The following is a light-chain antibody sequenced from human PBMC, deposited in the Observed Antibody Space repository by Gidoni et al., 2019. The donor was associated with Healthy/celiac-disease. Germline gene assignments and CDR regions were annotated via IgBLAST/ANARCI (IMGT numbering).Light chain of an antibody. V-gene: IGKV1-39*01. CDR1: QSISSY. Sequence: DIQMTQSPSSLSASVGDRVTITCRASQSISSYLNWYQQKPGKAPKLLIYAASSLQSGVPSRFSGSGSGTDFTLTVSSLQPEDCATYYCQQSYSTRITFGQGTRLEIK. J-gene: IGKJ5*01. CDR3: QQSYSTRIT. CDR2: AAS.